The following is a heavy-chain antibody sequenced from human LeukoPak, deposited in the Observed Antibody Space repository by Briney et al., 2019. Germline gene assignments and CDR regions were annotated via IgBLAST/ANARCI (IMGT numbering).Heavy chain of an antibody. CDR2: ISGSGGST. D-gene: IGHD6-6*01. V-gene: IGHV3-23*01. CDR1: GFIVNSNF. CDR3: AKNGRGIAARLAPFDY. Sequence: PGGSLRLSCAASGFIVNSNFMSWVRQAPGKGLEWVSAISGSGGSTYYADSVKGRFTISRDNSKNTLYLQMNSLRAEDTAVYYCAKNGRGIAARLAPFDYWGQGTLVTVSS. J-gene: IGHJ4*02.